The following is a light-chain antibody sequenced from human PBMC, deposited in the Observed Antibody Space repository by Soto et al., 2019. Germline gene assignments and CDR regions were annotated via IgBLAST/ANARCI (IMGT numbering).Light chain of an antibody. J-gene: IGKJ1*01. V-gene: IGKV1-17*01. CDR2: AVS. CDR3: LQYNTFPPT. Sequence: DVQMTQSPSPLAVSIGDTVTISCRASQAIGSDLAWFQHRPGTAPKRLIFAVSSLQSGVPSRFSGSGSGTDFSLTISSLQPEDFATYFCLQYNTFPPTFSQGTKV. CDR1: QAIGSD.